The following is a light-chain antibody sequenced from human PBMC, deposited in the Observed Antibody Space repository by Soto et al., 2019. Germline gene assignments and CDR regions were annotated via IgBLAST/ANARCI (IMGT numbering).Light chain of an antibody. CDR2: GAS. CDR1: QSVSSN. V-gene: IGKV3-15*01. CDR3: QQSETYPLT. J-gene: IGKJ5*01. Sequence: EIVMTQSPATLSVSPGERATLSCRASQSVSSNLAWYQQKPGQAPRLLIYGASTRATDVPARFSGSGSGTEFTLTISSLQPGDFATYYCQQSETYPLTFGQGTRLEIK.